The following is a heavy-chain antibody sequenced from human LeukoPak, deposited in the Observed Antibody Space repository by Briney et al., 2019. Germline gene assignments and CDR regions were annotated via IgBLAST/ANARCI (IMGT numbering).Heavy chain of an antibody. CDR3: ARREYTSSSPIRY. CDR1: GYTFTSCA. D-gene: IGHD6-6*01. Sequence: ASVKVSCKASGYTFTSCAISWVRQAPGQGLEWMGWISAYNGNTNYAQKFQGRVTMTTNTSTSTAYMELRSLRSDDTAVYYCARREYTSSSPIRYWGQGTLVTVSS. J-gene: IGHJ4*02. V-gene: IGHV1-18*01. CDR2: ISAYNGNT.